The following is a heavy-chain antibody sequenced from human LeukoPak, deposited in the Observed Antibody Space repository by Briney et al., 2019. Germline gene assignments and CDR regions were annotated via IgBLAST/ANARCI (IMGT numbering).Heavy chain of an antibody. CDR3: ARGGRDYYDSSGYYLPFDY. D-gene: IGHD3-22*01. J-gene: IGHJ4*02. CDR2: ISYDGSNK. CDR1: GFTFSSYA. Sequence: PGGSLRLSCAASGFTFSSYAMHWVRQAPGKGLEWVAVISYDGSNKYYADSVKGRFTISRDNSKNTLYLQMNSLGAEDTAVYYCARGGRDYYDSSGYYLPFDYWGQGTLVTVSS. V-gene: IGHV3-30-3*01.